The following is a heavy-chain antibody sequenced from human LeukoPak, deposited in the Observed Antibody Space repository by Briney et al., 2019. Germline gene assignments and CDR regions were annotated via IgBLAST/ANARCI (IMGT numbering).Heavy chain of an antibody. CDR1: GGSISSSSYY. V-gene: IGHV4-61*02. D-gene: IGHD1-7*01. Sequence: SETLSLTCTVSGGSISSSSYYWSWIRQPAGKGLEWIGRIYTSGSTNYNPSLKSRVTISVDTSKNQFSLKLSSVTAADTAVYYCARDLIARSGTNNWFDPWGQGTLVTVSS. J-gene: IGHJ5*02. CDR2: IYTSGST. CDR3: ARDLIARSGTNNWFDP.